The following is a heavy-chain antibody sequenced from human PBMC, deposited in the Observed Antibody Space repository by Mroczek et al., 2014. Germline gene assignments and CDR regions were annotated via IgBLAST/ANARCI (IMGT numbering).Heavy chain of an antibody. J-gene: IGHJ4*02. CDR3: ARDPLPVGALYYFDY. V-gene: IGHV3-30-3*01. Sequence: QVQLVQSGGGVVQPGRSLRLSCAASGFTFSSYAMHWVRQAPGKGLEWVAVISYDGSNKYYADSVKGRFTISRDNSKNTLYLQMNSLRAEDTAVYYCARDPLPVGALYYFDYWGQGTLVTV. CDR2: ISYDGSNK. CDR1: GFTFSSYA. D-gene: IGHD1-26*01.